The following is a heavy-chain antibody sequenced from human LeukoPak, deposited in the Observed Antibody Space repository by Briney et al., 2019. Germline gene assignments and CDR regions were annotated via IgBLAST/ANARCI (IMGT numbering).Heavy chain of an antibody. Sequence: GGSLTLSCAASGFPFSSYGIHWVRQAPGKGVEWVAVISYDGSNKFYADSVKGRFTISRDNSKNPLFLQMNSLRPEDTAVYYCAKDWGEATVTNWFDPWGQGTLVTVSS. V-gene: IGHV3-30*18. CDR3: AKDWGEATVTNWFDP. J-gene: IGHJ5*02. CDR1: GFPFSSYG. CDR2: ISYDGSNK. D-gene: IGHD4-11*01.